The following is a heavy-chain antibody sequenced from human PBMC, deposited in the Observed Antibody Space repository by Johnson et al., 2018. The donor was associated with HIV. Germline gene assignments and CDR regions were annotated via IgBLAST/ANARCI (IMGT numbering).Heavy chain of an antibody. CDR2: ISYDGSNK. Sequence: QVQLMESGGGLVQPGGSLRLSCAASGFTFSSYAMHWVRQAPGRGLEWVAVISYDGSNKYYADSVKGRFTISRDNSKNTLYLQMNSLRAEDTAVYYCAKTYSSSWYAFDIWGQGTMVTVSS. V-gene: IGHV3-30*04. CDR1: GFTFSSYA. D-gene: IGHD6-13*01. J-gene: IGHJ3*02. CDR3: AKTYSSSWYAFDI.